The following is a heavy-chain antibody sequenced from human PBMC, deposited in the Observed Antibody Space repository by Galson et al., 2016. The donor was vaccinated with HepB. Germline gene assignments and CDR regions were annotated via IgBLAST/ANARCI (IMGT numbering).Heavy chain of an antibody. D-gene: IGHD3-10*01. CDR1: GFTFSSYD. CDR3: ARDLSPRIGYSGSGTYGDAFDI. CDR2: IGGSGDST. V-gene: IGHV3-23*01. J-gene: IGHJ3*02. Sequence: SLRLSCAASGFTFSSYDMSWVRQAPGKGLEWVSAIGGSGDSTYYADSVKGRFTISRDNSKNTVYLQMNSLRVEDTAVYYCARDLSPRIGYSGSGTYGDAFDIWGQGTMVTVSS.